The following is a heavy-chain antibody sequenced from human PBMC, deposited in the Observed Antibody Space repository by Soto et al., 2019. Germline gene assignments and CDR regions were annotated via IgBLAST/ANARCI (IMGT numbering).Heavy chain of an antibody. CDR3: AGLRGYAGSPIDY. CDR1: GGSIISGY. J-gene: IGHJ4*02. Sequence: ETLSLTCTVSGGSIISGYWSWIRQPPGKGLEWIGYISHSGNTNYNPPVKSRVTLSVDTPKNQFSLRLSSVTTADTAVYYCAGLRGYAGSPIDYWGQGTLVTVSS. CDR2: ISHSGNT. D-gene: IGHD2-15*01. V-gene: IGHV4-59*01.